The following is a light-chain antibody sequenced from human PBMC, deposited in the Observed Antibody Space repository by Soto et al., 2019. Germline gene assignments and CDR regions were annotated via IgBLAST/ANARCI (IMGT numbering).Light chain of an antibody. V-gene: IGLV2-11*01. CDR3: CSYAGSYTFV. CDR1: SSGVGDYNY. J-gene: IGLJ1*01. Sequence: QSVLTQPRSVSGSPGQSVTISCTGASSGVGDYNYVSWYQQHPGKAPKLIIFDVNYRPSGVPDRFSGSKSGDTASLTISGLQADDEADYYCSYAGSYTFVFGTGTKLTVL. CDR2: DVN.